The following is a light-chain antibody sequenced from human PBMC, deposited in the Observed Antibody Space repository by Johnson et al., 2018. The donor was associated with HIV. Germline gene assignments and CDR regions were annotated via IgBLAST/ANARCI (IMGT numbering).Light chain of an antibody. Sequence: QSVLTQPPSVSAAPGQKVTISCSGSSSNIGNNYVSWYQQLPGRAPKLLIYDNNKRPSRIPDRFSGSKSGTSATLDITGLQTGDEADYYCGTWDSSLSAYVFGTGTKITVL. CDR2: DNN. J-gene: IGLJ1*01. CDR3: GTWDSSLSAYV. V-gene: IGLV1-51*01. CDR1: SSNIGNNY.